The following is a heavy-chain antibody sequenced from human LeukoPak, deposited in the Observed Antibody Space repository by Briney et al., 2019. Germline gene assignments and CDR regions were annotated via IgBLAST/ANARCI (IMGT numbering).Heavy chain of an antibody. CDR1: GFKFSTYG. CDR3: ARGSLVHYYGSGSYRNRAGFDY. D-gene: IGHD3-10*01. V-gene: IGHV3-30*03. CDR2: ISYDGRNH. Sequence: HPGGSLRLSCVASGFKFSTYGMHWVRQPPGKGLEWVAVISYDGRNHSYADAVKGRFTISRDNSKNTQYLQMNSLRAEDTAVYYCARGSLVHYYGSGSYRNRAGFDYWGQGTLVTVSS. J-gene: IGHJ4*02.